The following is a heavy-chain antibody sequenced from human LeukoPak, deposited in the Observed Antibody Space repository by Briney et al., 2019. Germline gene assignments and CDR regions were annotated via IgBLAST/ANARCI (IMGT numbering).Heavy chain of an antibody. D-gene: IGHD1-26*01. Sequence: GGSLRLSCAASGFTFSTYWMSWVRQAPGKGLEWVANINQGGSEKYYADSVKGRFTISRDNAKNSLYLQMNSLRAEDTAVYYCARDQSGRSEYWGQGTLVTVSS. CDR3: ARDQSGRSEY. CDR1: GFTFSTYW. V-gene: IGHV3-7*01. J-gene: IGHJ4*02. CDR2: INQGGSEK.